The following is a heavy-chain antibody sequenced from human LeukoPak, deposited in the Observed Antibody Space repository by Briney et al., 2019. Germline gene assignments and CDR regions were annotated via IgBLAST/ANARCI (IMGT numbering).Heavy chain of an antibody. J-gene: IGHJ4*02. CDR2: IIPILGTA. D-gene: IGHD1-26*01. Sequence: SVEVSCKAPGDTFSSYAISWVRQAPGQRLEWMGGIIPILGTANYAQKFQGRVTIPTDESTSTAYMELSSLRSEDTAVYYCARRIVGATGYYFDYWGQGTLVTVSS. V-gene: IGHV1-69*05. CDR1: GDTFSSYA. CDR3: ARRIVGATGYYFDY.